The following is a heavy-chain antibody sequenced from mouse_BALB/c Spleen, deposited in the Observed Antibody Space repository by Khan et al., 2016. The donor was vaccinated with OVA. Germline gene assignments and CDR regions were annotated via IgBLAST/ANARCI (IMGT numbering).Heavy chain of an antibody. CDR2: IYPGSGST. J-gene: IGHJ3*01. V-gene: IGHV1-77*01. CDR1: GYTFTDYV. Sequence: QVQLQQSGPELVKPGASVKMSCKASGYTFTDYVISWLKQRTGQGLEWIGQIYPGSGSTYYNEKFKGKATLTADKSSNTAYMQLSSLTSEASAVYFCSRGGYGSSLPYWGQGTLVTVSA. CDR3: SRGGYGSSLPY. D-gene: IGHD1-1*01.